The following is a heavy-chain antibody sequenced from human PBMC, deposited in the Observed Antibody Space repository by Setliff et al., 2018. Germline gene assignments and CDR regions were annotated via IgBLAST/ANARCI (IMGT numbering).Heavy chain of an antibody. CDR1: GGSISPYF. V-gene: IGHV4-4*07. J-gene: IGHJ1*01. CDR3: ARVDFTMIQGVLGL. CDR2: LHTSGST. Sequence: SETLSLTCTVSGGSISPYFWSWVRQPPGKGLEWVGRLHTSGSTNYNPSLKSRVTISVDTSKNQFSLKLTSVTAADTAVYYCARVDFTMIQGVLGLWGQGTLVTVSS. D-gene: IGHD3-10*01.